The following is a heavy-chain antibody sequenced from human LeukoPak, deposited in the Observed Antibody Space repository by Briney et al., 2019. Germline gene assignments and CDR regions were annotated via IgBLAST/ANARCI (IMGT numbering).Heavy chain of an antibody. CDR1: GFTFSNYS. CDR3: ARVLNSVPNDY. J-gene: IGHJ4*02. CDR2: ISSSSSYI. D-gene: IGHD4-23*01. Sequence: GGSLRLSCAASGFTFSNYSMNWVRQAPGKGLEWVSSISSSSSYIYYADSVKGRFTISRDNAKNSLYLQMNSLRAEDTAVYYCARVLNSVPNDYWGQGTLVTVSS. V-gene: IGHV3-21*01.